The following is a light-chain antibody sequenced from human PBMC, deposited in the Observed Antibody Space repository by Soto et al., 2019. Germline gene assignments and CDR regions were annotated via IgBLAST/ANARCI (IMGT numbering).Light chain of an antibody. CDR3: QQYGNSRA. Sequence: EIVLTQSPGTLSLSPGERATLSCRASQSGSSNYLAWYQQKPGQAPRLLIYGASNRATGIPDRFSGSGSGTDFTLTISRLEPEDFALYYCQQYGNSRAFGQGTKVEIK. J-gene: IGKJ1*01. V-gene: IGKV3-20*01. CDR2: GAS. CDR1: QSGSSNY.